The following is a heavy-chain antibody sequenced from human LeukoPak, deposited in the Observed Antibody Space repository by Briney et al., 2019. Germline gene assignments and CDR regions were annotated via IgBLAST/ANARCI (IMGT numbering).Heavy chain of an antibody. CDR1: GFTFSSYE. D-gene: IGHD4-23*01. Sequence: GGSLRLSCVASGFTFSSYEMNWVRQAPGKGLEWVSYIRSTGSIIFYADSVKGRFTISRDNAKNSLYLQMNSLRAEDTALYYCARVSDYGGNDDAFDIWGQGTMVTVSS. CDR2: IRSTGSII. J-gene: IGHJ3*02. CDR3: ARVSDYGGNDDAFDI. V-gene: IGHV3-48*03.